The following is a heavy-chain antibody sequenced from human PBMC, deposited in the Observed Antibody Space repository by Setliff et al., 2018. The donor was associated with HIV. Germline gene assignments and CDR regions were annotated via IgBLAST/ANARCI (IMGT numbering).Heavy chain of an antibody. J-gene: IGHJ4*02. D-gene: IGHD3-10*01. CDR2: INPSVGST. V-gene: IGHV1-46*01. CDR1: GYILTSHY. Sequence: PGASVKVSCKASGYILTSHYMHWVRQAPGQGLEWMGIINPSVGSTSYAQKFQGRVTMTRDTSTSTVYMELSSLRSEDTAVYYCAREYDVLLWIGSQYGRGNLDSWGQGTPVTVSS. CDR3: AREYDVLLWIGSQYGRGNLDS.